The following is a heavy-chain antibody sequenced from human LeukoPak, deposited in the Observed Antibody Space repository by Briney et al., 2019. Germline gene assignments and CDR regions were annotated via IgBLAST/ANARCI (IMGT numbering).Heavy chain of an antibody. CDR2: ISSSSSYI. Sequence: PGGSLRLSCAASGFTFSSYSMNWVRQAPGKGLEWVSSISSSSSYIYYADSVKGRFTISRDNAKNSLYLQMNSLRAEDTAVYYCAREGSYSSSPTSRFDYWGQGTLVTVSS. V-gene: IGHV3-21*01. CDR3: AREGSYSSSPTSRFDY. D-gene: IGHD6-6*01. J-gene: IGHJ4*02. CDR1: GFTFSSYS.